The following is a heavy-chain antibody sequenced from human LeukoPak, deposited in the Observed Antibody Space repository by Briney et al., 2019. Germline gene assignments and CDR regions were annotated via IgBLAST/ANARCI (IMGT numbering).Heavy chain of an antibody. V-gene: IGHV1-69*13. D-gene: IGHD4-17*01. Sequence: SVKVSCKASGGTFSSYAISWARQAPGQGLEWMGGIIPIFGTANYAQKFQGRVTITADESTSTAYMELSSLRSEDTAVYYYASLGYGAWSNAFDIWGQGTMVTVSS. CDR3: ASLGYGAWSNAFDI. CDR2: IIPIFGTA. CDR1: GGTFSSYA. J-gene: IGHJ3*02.